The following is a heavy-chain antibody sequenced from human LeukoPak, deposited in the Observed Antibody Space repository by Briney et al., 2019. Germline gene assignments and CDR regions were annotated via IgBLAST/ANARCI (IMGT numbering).Heavy chain of an antibody. D-gene: IGHD1-26*01. CDR2: IIPILGIA. J-gene: IGHJ4*02. V-gene: IGHV1-69*04. CDR3: ARDQRDSGSYPEEDY. CDR1: GGTFGSYA. Sequence: SVKVSCKASGGTFGSYAISWVRQAPGQGLEWMGRIIPILGIANYAQKFQGRVTITADKSTSTAYMELSSLRSEDTAVYYCARDQRDSGSYPEEDYWGQGTLVTVSS.